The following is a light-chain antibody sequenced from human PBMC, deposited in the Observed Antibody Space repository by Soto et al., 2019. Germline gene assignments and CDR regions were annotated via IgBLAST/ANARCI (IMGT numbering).Light chain of an antibody. CDR2: AAS. J-gene: IGKJ4*01. V-gene: IGKV1-27*01. CDR1: QGISTY. CDR3: QKYNSAPLT. Sequence: DIQMTQSPSSLSASVGDRVTITCRASQGISTYLAWYQQKPGKVPKLLIYAASTLQSGVPSRFSGSGSGTDFTLTIRRMQPEDVATYYRQKYNSAPLTFGVGTKGEIK.